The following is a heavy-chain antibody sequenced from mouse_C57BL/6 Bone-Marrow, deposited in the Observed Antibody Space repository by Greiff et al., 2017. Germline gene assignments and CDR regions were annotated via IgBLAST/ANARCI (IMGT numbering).Heavy chain of an antibody. D-gene: IGHD1-1*01. CDR3: TFITTYFDY. V-gene: IGHV14-4*01. Sequence: EVQLQQSGAELVRPGASVKLSCTASGFNIKDDYMHWVKQRPEQGLEWIGWIDPENGDTEYASKFQGKATITADTSSNTAYLQLSSLTSEDTAVYYCTFITTYFDYWGQGTTLTVSS. CDR1: GFNIKDDY. CDR2: IDPENGDT. J-gene: IGHJ2*01.